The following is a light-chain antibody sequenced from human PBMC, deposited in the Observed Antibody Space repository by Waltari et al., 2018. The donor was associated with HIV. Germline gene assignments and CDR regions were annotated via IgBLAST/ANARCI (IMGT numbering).Light chain of an antibody. V-gene: IGLV1-51*01. J-gene: IGLJ3*02. Sequence: QSVLTQPPSVSAAPGQKVTISCSGSSSTTGKNYVSWYQQLPGTAPKLLIYDHNQRPSGIPDRYSGSKSGTSATLGITGLQTGDEADYYCGTWDSSLSARVFGGGTKVTVL. CDR2: DHN. CDR3: GTWDSSLSARV. CDR1: SSTTGKNY.